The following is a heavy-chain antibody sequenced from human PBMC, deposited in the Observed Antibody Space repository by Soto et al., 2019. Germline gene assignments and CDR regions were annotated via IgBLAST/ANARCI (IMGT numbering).Heavy chain of an antibody. CDR1: GYTFTCYF. Sequence: ASVKVSCKASGYTFTCYFMHWVRQAPGEGLEWMGWINPNSGATKYAPKFQGRVTMTRDTSNRTAYLELSRLTSDDTAIYYCARGGGTTLAPLPWGQGTPVTVSS. D-gene: IGHD3-16*01. CDR2: INPNSGAT. CDR3: ARGGGTTLAPLP. V-gene: IGHV1-2*02. J-gene: IGHJ5*02.